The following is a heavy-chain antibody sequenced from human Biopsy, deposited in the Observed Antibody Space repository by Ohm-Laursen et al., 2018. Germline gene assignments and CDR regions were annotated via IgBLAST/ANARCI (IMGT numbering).Heavy chain of an antibody. J-gene: IGHJ4*02. V-gene: IGHV1-2*02. CDR1: GYTFTNYF. CDR3: AFEGGTYSKPFGY. CDR2: ISPSSGGT. Sequence: PAVKVSCKASGYTFTNYFLHWVRQAPGQGPEWMGWISPSSGGTNYAQKFQGRVTMTTNTSVNTAYMELSSLTFEDTAVYYWAFEGGTYSKPFGYWGQGSQVIVSS. D-gene: IGHD1-26*01.